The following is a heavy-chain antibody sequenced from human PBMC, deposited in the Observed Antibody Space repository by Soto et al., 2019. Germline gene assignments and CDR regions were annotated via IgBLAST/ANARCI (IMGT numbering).Heavy chain of an antibody. J-gene: IGHJ6*02. CDR3: ARERVGHSAMDV. Sequence: QVQLQESGPGLVKPSETLSLMCTVSGGSITNYYWSWIRQSPAKGLEWIGYVSDSGSTKYNPSLKSRVTISVDTSKNQFSLKLTSLTVADTAVYYCARERVGHSAMDVWGQGTTVTVSS. CDR2: VSDSGST. D-gene: IGHD1-26*01. CDR1: GGSITNYY. V-gene: IGHV4-59*12.